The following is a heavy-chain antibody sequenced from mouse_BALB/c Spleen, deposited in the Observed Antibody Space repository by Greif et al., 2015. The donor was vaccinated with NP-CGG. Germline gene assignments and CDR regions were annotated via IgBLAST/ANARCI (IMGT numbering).Heavy chain of an antibody. Sequence: EVQVVESGGGLVKPGGSLKLSCAASGFTFSSYAMSWVRQSPEKRLEWVAEISSGGSYTYYPDTVTGRFTISRDNAKNTLYLEMSSLRSEDTAMYYCARGKSVTFDYWVQGTTLTVSS. CDR1: GFTFSSYA. CDR3: ARGKSVTFDY. J-gene: IGHJ2*01. D-gene: IGHD1-3*01. CDR2: ISSGGSYT. V-gene: IGHV5-9-4*01.